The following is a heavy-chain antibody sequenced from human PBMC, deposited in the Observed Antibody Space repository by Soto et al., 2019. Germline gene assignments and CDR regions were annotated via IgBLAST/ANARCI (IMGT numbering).Heavy chain of an antibody. CDR1: GFTFSSYA. CDR2: ISYDGSNK. Sequence: GGSLRLSCAASGFTFSSYAMHWVRQAPGKGPEWVAVISYDGSNKYYADSVKGRFTISRDNSKNTLYLQMNSLRAEDTAVYYCARAGGYSYGTSFFDYWGQGTLVTVSS. V-gene: IGHV3-30-3*01. CDR3: ARAGGYSYGTSFFDY. D-gene: IGHD5-18*01. J-gene: IGHJ4*02.